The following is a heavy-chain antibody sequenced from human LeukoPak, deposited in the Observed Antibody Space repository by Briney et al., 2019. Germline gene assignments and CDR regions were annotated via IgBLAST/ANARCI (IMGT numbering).Heavy chain of an antibody. CDR2: ISAYNGNT. Sequence: ASVRVSCKTSGYTFTSYGITWVRQAPGQGLEWMGWISAYNGNTNYAQKIQGRVTMTTDTSTSTAYMELRSLRSDDTAVYYCARRGGKNYGDYVVYYYYMDVWGKGTTVTVSS. CDR3: ARRGGKNYGDYVVYYYYMDV. CDR1: GYTFTSYG. D-gene: IGHD4-17*01. V-gene: IGHV1-18*01. J-gene: IGHJ6*03.